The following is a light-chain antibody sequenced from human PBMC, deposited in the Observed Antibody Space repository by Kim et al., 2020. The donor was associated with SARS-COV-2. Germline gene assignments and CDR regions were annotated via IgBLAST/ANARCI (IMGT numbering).Light chain of an antibody. CDR2: DVS. CDR3: SSYTSSSTVV. V-gene: IGLV2-14*03. Sequence: GRSITITRAGTSSDVGRSNYVSWYQHHPGKAPKLMIYDVSNRPSGVSNRFSGSKSGNTASLTISGLQAEDEADYYCSSYTSSSTVVFGGGTQLTVL. CDR1: SSDVGRSNY. J-gene: IGLJ2*01.